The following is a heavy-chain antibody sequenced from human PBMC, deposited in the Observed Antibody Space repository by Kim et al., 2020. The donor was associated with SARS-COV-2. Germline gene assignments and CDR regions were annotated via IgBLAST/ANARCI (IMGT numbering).Heavy chain of an antibody. CDR3: ARDRYSSSWYGGSFGY. D-gene: IGHD6-13*01. Sequence: GGSLRLSCAASGFTFSSYWMSWVRQAPGKGLEWVANIKQDGSEKYYVDSVKGRFTISRDNAKNSLYLQMNSLRAEDTAVYYCARDRYSSSWYGGSFGYWGQGTLVTVSS. V-gene: IGHV3-7*01. J-gene: IGHJ4*02. CDR2: IKQDGSEK. CDR1: GFTFSSYW.